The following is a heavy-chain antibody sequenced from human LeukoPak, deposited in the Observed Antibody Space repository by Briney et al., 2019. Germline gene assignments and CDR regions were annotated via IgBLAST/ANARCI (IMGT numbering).Heavy chain of an antibody. CDR2: VGISSGTI. CDR1: GFTFSGHN. V-gene: IGHV3-48*04. Sequence: PGGSLRLSCAASGFTFSGHNMNWVRQAPGKGLEWISFVGISSGTIYYADSVNGRFRISRDNAKSSLDLEMNSLRAEDTAVYYCARDTPLVVVPAAGYGMDVWGQGTTVTVSS. CDR3: ARDTPLVVVPAAGYGMDV. J-gene: IGHJ6*02. D-gene: IGHD2-2*01.